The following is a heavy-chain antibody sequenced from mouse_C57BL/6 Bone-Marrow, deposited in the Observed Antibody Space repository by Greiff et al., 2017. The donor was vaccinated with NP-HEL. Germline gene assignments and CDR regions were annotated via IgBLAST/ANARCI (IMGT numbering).Heavy chain of an antibody. CDR1: GFSLTSYA. CDR3: GRYGNPAWFAY. V-gene: IGHV2-9-1*01. CDR2: ICPGGGT. Sequence: QVQLKESGPGLVAPSQSLSITCTVSGFSLTSYAISWVRQPPGKGLEWLGVICPGGGTNYYSALNSSLSISKDNSKSKVFLKMNSLQTDDEAGYYCGRYGNPAWFAYWGQGTLVTVSA. J-gene: IGHJ3*01. D-gene: IGHD2-10*02.